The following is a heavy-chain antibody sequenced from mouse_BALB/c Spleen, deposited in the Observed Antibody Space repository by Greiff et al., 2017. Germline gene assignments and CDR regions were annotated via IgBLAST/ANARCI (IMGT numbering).Heavy chain of an antibody. V-gene: IGHV1-7*01. CDR1: GYTFTSYW. CDR3: ARYLLGRYGSSYVGFDV. Sequence: QVQLHQSGAELAKPGASVKMSCKASGYTFTSYWMHWVKQRPGQGLEWIGYINPSTGYTEYNQKFKDKATLTADKSSSTAYMQLSSLTSEDSAVYYCARYLLGRYGSSYVGFDVWGAGTTVTVSS. CDR2: INPSTGYT. J-gene: IGHJ1*01. D-gene: IGHD1-1*01.